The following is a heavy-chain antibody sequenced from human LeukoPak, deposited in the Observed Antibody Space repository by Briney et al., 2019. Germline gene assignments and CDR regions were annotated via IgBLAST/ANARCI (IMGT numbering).Heavy chain of an antibody. J-gene: IGHJ4*02. CDR3: ARALELSPTNYFDY. CDR1: GGSISSSSYY. Sequence: SETLSLTCTVSGGSISSSSYYWGWIRQPPGKGLEWIGSIYYSGSTYYNPSLKSRVTISVDTSKNQFSLKLSSVTAADTAVYYCARALELSPTNYFDYWGQGTLVTVSS. D-gene: IGHD1-7*01. CDR2: IYYSGST. V-gene: IGHV4-39*07.